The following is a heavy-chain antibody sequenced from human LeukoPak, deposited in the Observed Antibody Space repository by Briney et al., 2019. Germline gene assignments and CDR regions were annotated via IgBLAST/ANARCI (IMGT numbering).Heavy chain of an antibody. J-gene: IGHJ4*02. CDR2: ISVGAEYI. V-gene: IGHV3-23*01. CDR1: GFTFSSYA. CDR3: ASGPPFLKYFEY. Sequence: GGSLRLSCAASGFTFSSYAMSWVRQAPGKGLEWVSTISVGAEYIFYADSVKGRFTISRDDSNNALYLQMHSLRAEDTALYYCASGPPFLKYFEYWGQGTLVTVSS. D-gene: IGHD3-3*01.